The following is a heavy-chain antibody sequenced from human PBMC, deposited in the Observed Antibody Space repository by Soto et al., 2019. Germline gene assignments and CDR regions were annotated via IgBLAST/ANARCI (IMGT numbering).Heavy chain of an antibody. CDR2: ISWNSGSI. J-gene: IGHJ4*02. Sequence: GGSLTLSCAASGFTFDGYAMHWVRQAPGKGLEWVSGISWNSGSIGYADSVKGRFTISRDNAKNSLYLQMNSLSAEDTALYYCAKDMGIAVAGELVYWGQGTLVTVSS. CDR3: AKDMGIAVAGELVY. CDR1: GFTFDGYA. D-gene: IGHD6-19*01. V-gene: IGHV3-9*01.